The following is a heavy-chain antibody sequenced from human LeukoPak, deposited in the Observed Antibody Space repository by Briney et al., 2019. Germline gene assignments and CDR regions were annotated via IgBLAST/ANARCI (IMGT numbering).Heavy chain of an antibody. CDR3: AKASSNYFYYFEY. Sequence: PGGSLRLSCAASGFTLSSSDMHWVREARGKGLEWVAVISYDATNKYYADSVKGRFTLSRDNSKNTLYLQTHTLRDEDTAVYYCAKASSNYFYYFEYWGQGTLVTVSS. CDR1: GFTLSSSD. CDR2: ISYDATNK. D-gene: IGHD2/OR15-2a*01. J-gene: IGHJ4*02. V-gene: IGHV3-30*18.